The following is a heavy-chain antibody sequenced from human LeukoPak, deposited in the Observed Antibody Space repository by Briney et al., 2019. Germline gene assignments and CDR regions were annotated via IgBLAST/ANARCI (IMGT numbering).Heavy chain of an antibody. CDR3: ARDPVGMATIDY. CDR1: GGSISSYY. D-gene: IGHD5-24*01. V-gene: IGHV4-59*12. J-gene: IGHJ4*02. CDR2: IYYSGST. Sequence: SETLSLTCTVSGGSISSYYWSWIRQPPGKGLEWIGYIYYSGSTNYNPSLKSRVTISVDTSKNQFSLKLSSVTAADTAVYYCARDPVGMATIDYWGQGTLVTVSS.